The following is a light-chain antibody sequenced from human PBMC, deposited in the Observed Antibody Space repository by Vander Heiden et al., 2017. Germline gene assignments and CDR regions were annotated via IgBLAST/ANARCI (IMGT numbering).Light chain of an antibody. Sequence: DIVVIHSPLSLPVTPGEPASMSCRASQSLDHSTGVKYVDWYVQKPGQSPQLLIYLASNRAPGVPDRISGSGSGTEFTLKISRVEAEDVGVYYCLQGQETPPRLSFGGGTKVEIK. CDR3: LQGQETPPRLS. V-gene: IGKV2-28*01. J-gene: IGKJ4*01. CDR1: QSLDHSTGVKY. CDR2: LAS.